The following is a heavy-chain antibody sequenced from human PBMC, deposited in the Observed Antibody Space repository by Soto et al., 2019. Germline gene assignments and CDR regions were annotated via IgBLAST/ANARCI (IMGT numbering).Heavy chain of an antibody. V-gene: IGHV3-64D*06. J-gene: IGHJ4*02. CDR1: GFNFMSYA. Sequence: PGGSLRLCCSVSGFNFMSYAMHWVRRAPGRRLEHVSAISRDGRITYYAASVNDRFTITRDNSKNTLYLQMSSLSVDDTAVYYCAKDQWGLSGEWLGGYFDHWGQGTQVTVSS. CDR2: ISRDGRIT. D-gene: IGHD2-8*02. CDR3: AKDQWGLSGEWLGGYFDH.